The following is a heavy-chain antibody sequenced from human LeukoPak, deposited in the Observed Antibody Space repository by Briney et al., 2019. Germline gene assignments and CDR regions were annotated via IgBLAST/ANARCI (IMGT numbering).Heavy chain of an antibody. CDR3: ATCGGDCFGAFDI. D-gene: IGHD2-21*02. J-gene: IGHJ3*02. CDR2: IYYSGST. Sequence: SETLSLTCTVSGGSISSYYWSWIRQPPGKGLEGIGYIYYSGSTNYNPSLKSRVTISVDTSKNQFSLKLSSVTAADTAVYYCATCGGDCFGAFDIWGQGTMVTVSS. CDR1: GGSISSYY. V-gene: IGHV4-59*01.